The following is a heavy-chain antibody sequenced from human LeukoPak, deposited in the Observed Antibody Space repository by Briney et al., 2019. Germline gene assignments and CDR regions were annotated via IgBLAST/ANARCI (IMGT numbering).Heavy chain of an antibody. Sequence: GGSLRLSCAASGFTFDDYGMSWVRQAPGKGLEWVSGINWNGGSTGYADSVKGRFTISRDNAKNSLYLQMNSLTAEDTAVYYCAKEGQQLVFDYWGQGSLVTVSS. CDR1: GFTFDDYG. CDR2: INWNGGST. D-gene: IGHD6-13*01. CDR3: AKEGQQLVFDY. V-gene: IGHV3-20*04. J-gene: IGHJ4*02.